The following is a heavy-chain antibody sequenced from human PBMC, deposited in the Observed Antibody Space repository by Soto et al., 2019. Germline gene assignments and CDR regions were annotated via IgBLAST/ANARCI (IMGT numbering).Heavy chain of an antibody. CDR1: GSHFSGSY. D-gene: IGHD6-19*01. CDR2: INPNSGGT. J-gene: IGHJ4*02. CDR3: ASAAVTGTAGLDV. Sequence: ASVKVSCKASGSHFSGSYIRCVRQAPGQGLEWMGWINPNSGGTKCAEKFPGRVTMTRDTSISTAYMELSRLTSDDTAVYYCASAAVTGTAGLDVCGQGTEVTVSA. V-gene: IGHV1-2*02.